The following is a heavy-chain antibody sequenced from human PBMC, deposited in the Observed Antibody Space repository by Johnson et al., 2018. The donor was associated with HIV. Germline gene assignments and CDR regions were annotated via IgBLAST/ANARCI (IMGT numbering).Heavy chain of an antibody. CDR3: ARAYSYGVFDI. CDR1: GFSFDDYA. J-gene: IGHJ3*02. V-gene: IGHV3-9*01. Sequence: VQLVESGGGLVQPGGSLRLSCATSGFSFDDYAMHWVRQVPGKGLEWIAGIGWNGLTIGYVDSVKGRFTISRDNAKNTLYLQMNSLRAEDTAVYYCARAYSYGVFDIWGQGTMVTVSS. D-gene: IGHD5-18*01. CDR2: IGWNGLTI.